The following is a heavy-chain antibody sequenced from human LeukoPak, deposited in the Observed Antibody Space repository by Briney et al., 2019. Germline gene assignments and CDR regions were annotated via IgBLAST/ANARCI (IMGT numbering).Heavy chain of an antibody. CDR1: GYTFTSYD. V-gene: IGHV1-8*03. Sequence: ASVKVSCKASGYTFTSYDINWVRQATGQGLEWMGWMNPNSGNTGYAQKFQGRVTITRNTSISTAYMELSSLRSEDTAVYYCARGRPRNYYYYYMDVWGKGTTVTVSS. J-gene: IGHJ6*03. CDR2: MNPNSGNT. CDR3: ARGRPRNYYYYYMDV.